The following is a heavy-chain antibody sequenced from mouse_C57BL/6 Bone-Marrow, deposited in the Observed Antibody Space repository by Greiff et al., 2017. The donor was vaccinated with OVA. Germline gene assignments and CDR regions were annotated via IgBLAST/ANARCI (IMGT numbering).Heavy chain of an antibody. J-gene: IGHJ3*01. CDR1: GFSFNTYA. D-gene: IGHD2-3*01. CDR2: IRSKSNNYAT. V-gene: IGHV10-1*01. CDR3: VWLLGFAY. Sequence: EVKVEESGGGLVQPKGSLKLSCAASGFSFNTYAMNWVRQAPGKGLEWVARIRSKSNNYATYYADSVKDRFTISRDDSESMLYLQMNNLKTEDTAMYYCVWLLGFAYWGQGTLVTVSA.